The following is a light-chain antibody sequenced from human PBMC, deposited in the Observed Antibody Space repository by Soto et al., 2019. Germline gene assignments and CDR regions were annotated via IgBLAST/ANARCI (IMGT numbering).Light chain of an antibody. CDR3: AAWDDSLSGHYV. CDR1: SSNIGSNY. Sequence: QSVLTQPPSASGTPGQRVTISCSGSSSNIGSNYVYWYQQLPGTAPKRLIYRNNQRPSGVPDRFSGSKSGTSASLAISGLRSEDEADYYCAAWDDSLSGHYVFGTGTKVTVL. CDR2: RNN. V-gene: IGLV1-47*01. J-gene: IGLJ1*01.